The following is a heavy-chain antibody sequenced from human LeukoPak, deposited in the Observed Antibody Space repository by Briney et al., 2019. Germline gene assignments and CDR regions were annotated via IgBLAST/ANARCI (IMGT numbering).Heavy chain of an antibody. V-gene: IGHV4-38-2*02. Sequence: SETLSLTCTVSGYSISSAYYWGWIRQPPGKGLEWIGNIFHSGSTYYNPSLKSRVTISIDTSKNQFSLKLSSVTAADTAVYYCARDSSARYSASWYVVGDFDYWGQGTLVTVSS. CDR3: ARDSSARYSASWYVVGDFDY. CDR2: IFHSGST. J-gene: IGHJ4*02. CDR1: GYSISSAYY. D-gene: IGHD6-13*01.